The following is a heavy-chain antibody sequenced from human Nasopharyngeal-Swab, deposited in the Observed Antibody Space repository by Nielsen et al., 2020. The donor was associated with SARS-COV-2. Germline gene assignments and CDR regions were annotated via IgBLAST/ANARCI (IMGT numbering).Heavy chain of an antibody. D-gene: IGHD7-27*01. Sequence: GESLKISCAASGFTFSSYAMSWVRQAPGKGLEWVSAISGSGGSTYYADSVKGRFTISRGNSKNTLYLQMNSLRAEDTAVYYCAKKDRITGGYGMDVWGQGTTVTVSS. V-gene: IGHV3-23*01. J-gene: IGHJ6*02. CDR3: AKKDRITGGYGMDV. CDR2: ISGSGGST. CDR1: GFTFSSYA.